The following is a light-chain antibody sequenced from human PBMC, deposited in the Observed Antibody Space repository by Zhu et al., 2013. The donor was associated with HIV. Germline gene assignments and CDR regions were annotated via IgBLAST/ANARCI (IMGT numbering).Light chain of an antibody. Sequence: EIMMTQSPATLSVSPGERVTLSCRASQGVNRNLAWYQQKPGQAPRLLISAASNRATGFPDRFSGTGSGTDFTLTISRLEPEDFALYYCQHYGGSSWTFGQGTKVEI. CDR3: QHYGGSSWT. J-gene: IGKJ1*01. CDR2: AAS. V-gene: IGKV3-20*01. CDR1: QGVNRN.